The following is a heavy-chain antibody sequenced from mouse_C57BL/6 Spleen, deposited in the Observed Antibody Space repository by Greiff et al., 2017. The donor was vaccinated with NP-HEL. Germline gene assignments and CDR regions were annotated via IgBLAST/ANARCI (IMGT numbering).Heavy chain of an antibody. V-gene: IGHV1-26*01. D-gene: IGHD1-1*01. CDR1: GYTFTDYY. Sequence: EVQLHQSGPELVKPGASVKISCKASGYTFTDYYMNWVKQSHGKSLEWIGDINPNNGGTSYNQKFKGKATLTVDKSSSTAYMELRSLTSEDSAVYYCARSTGVAGFDYWGQGTTLTVSS. CDR3: ARSTGVAGFDY. J-gene: IGHJ2*01. CDR2: INPNNGGT.